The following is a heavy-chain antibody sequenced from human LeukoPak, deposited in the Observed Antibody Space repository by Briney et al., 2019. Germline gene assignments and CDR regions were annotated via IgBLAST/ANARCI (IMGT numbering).Heavy chain of an antibody. CDR3: ARDHSSGWQGYRAFDI. V-gene: IGHV4-38-2*02. CDR1: GYSISSGYY. J-gene: IGHJ3*02. CDR2: IYHSGST. Sequence: SETLSLTCTVSGYSISSGYYWGWIRQPPGKGLEWIGSIYHSGSTYYNPSLKSRVTISVDTSKDQFSLKLSSVTAADTAVYYCARDHSSGWQGYRAFDIWGQGTMVAVSS. D-gene: IGHD6-19*01.